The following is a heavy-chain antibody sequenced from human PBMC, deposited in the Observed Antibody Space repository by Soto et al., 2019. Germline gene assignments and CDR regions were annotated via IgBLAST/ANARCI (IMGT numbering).Heavy chain of an antibody. J-gene: IGHJ5*02. CDR2: IFTRDSET. CDR1: RHLVNNHC. V-gene: IGHV5-51*01. CDR3: ARGYFDSGHGYDL. D-gene: IGHD3-10*01. Sequence: ESLKISCQRPRHLVNNHCIGWVAQTPGKGLEWMGLIFTRDSETKTSPSFQGHVSFSVDNSINTVYLQWTSLKTTDTGIYFCARGYFDSGHGYDLWGQGTLVTVSS.